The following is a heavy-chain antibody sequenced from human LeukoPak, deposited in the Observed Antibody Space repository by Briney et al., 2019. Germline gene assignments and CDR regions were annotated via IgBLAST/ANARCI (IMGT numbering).Heavy chain of an antibody. Sequence: GGSLRLSCAASGFAFSSYWMHWVRHVPGKGLVWVSRINRDESSTSYADSVKGRFTISRDNSKNTLYLQMNSLRAEDTAVYYCAKALRDGGYYFDYWGQGTLVTVSS. V-gene: IGHV3-74*01. J-gene: IGHJ4*02. CDR1: GFAFSSYW. CDR3: AKALRDGGYYFDY. CDR2: INRDESST. D-gene: IGHD4-17*01.